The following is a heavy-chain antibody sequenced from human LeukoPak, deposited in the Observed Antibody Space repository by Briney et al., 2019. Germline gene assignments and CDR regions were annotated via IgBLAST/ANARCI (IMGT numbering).Heavy chain of an antibody. D-gene: IGHD3-10*01. CDR3: ARGGDYGTL. CDR1: GFTFSSYW. J-gene: IGHJ4*02. CDR2: INSDGSST. V-gene: IGHV3-74*01. Sequence: GGSLRLSCAASGFTFSSYWMHWDRQAPGKGLVWVSRINSDGSSTSYADFVKGRFTISRDNAKNTLDLQMTSLRAEDTAVYYCARGGDYGTLWGQGTLVTVSS.